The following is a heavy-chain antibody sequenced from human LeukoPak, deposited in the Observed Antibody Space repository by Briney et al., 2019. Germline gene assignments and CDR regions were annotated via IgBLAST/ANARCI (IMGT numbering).Heavy chain of an antibody. J-gene: IGHJ4*02. Sequence: GGSLRLSCAASGFTFSSYGMHWVRQAPGKGGEGGAFIGYEGSNKYCGDCVKGQFPISRDNSHNTLYLQMNSLRAEDTAVYYCAKVAPPGIVVVVAATLFLDYWGQGTLVTVSS. CDR2: IGYEGSNK. V-gene: IGHV3-30*02. D-gene: IGHD2-15*01. CDR1: GFTFSSYG. CDR3: AKVAPPGIVVVVAATLFLDY.